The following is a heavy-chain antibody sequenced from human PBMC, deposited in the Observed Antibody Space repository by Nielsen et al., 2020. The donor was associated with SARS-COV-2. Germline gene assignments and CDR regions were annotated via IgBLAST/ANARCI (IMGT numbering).Heavy chain of an antibody. CDR1: GYTLAEIS. V-gene: IGHV1-24*01. D-gene: IGHD3-10*01. CDR2: FDPEDGEA. J-gene: IGHJ4*02. CDR3: ATDHYHGSGRYYRDY. Sequence: ASVKVSCKVSGYTLAEISIHWVRQAPGKGLEWMGLFDPEDGEAIYAQKFQGRVTMTEDTSSDTAYMELSRLRSEDTAVYYCATDHYHGSGRYYRDYWGQGTLVTVSS.